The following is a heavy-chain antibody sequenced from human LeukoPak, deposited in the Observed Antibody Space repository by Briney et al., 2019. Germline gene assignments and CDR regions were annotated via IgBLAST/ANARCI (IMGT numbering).Heavy chain of an antibody. CDR2: INPNSGGT. Sequence: VASVKVSCKASGYTFTGYYMHWVRQAPGQWLKWMGWINPNSGGTNYAQKFQGRVTMTRDTSISTAYMELSRLRSDDTAVYYCARQLIAARPVGWFDPWGQGTLVTVSS. D-gene: IGHD6-6*01. CDR1: GYTFTGYY. J-gene: IGHJ5*02. V-gene: IGHV1-2*02. CDR3: ARQLIAARPVGWFDP.